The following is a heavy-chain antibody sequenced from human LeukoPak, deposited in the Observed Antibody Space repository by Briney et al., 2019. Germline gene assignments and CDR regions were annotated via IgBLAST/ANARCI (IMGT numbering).Heavy chain of an antibody. CDR2: TSGSGGTT. Sequence: GGSLRLSCAASGFTFSSHAMSWVPQAPGKGLEWVSATSGSGGTTYYADSVKGRFTISRDNSKNTLYLQMNSLRAEDTAVYYCAKGYSSSQSFDYWGQGTLVTVSS. V-gene: IGHV3-23*01. CDR3: AKGYSSSQSFDY. J-gene: IGHJ4*02. D-gene: IGHD6-13*01. CDR1: GFTFSSHA.